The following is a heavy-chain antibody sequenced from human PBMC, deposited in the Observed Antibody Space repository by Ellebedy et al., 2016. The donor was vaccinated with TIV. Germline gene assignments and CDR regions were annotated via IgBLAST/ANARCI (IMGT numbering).Heavy chain of an antibody. D-gene: IGHD2-2*01. J-gene: IGHJ4*02. V-gene: IGHV4-34*01. Sequence: SETLSLTCAVYGGSFSGYYWSWNRQPQGKGLEWIGEINHSGSPNYNPSPKSRVTISVDTSKNQFSLRLTSVTAADTAVYYCAKGPLVVVPAAYSEVETAMVRQSYYFDYWGQGTLVTVSS. CDR2: INHSGSP. CDR1: GGSFSGYY. CDR3: AKGPLVVVPAAYSEVETAMVRQSYYFDY.